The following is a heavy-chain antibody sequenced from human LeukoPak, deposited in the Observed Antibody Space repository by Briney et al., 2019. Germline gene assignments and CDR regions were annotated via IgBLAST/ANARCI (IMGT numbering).Heavy chain of an antibody. V-gene: IGHV3-9*01. J-gene: IGHJ6*03. CDR1: GFTFNDYA. D-gene: IGHD1-1*01. CDR2: ISWNSGSI. Sequence: GRSLRLSCAASGFTFNDYAMHWVRQAPGKGLEWVSGISWNSGSIGYADSVKGRFTISRDNAKNSLYLQMNSLRAEDTALYQCAKDLNWHSFYYMDVWRKGPTVTLSS. CDR3: AKDLNWHSFYYMDV.